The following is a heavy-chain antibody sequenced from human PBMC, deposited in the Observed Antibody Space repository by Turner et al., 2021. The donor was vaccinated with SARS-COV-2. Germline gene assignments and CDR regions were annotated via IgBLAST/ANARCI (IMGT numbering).Heavy chain of an antibody. D-gene: IGHD2-15*01. CDR2: IIPIFGTP. CDR1: GGTFSSYA. Sequence: QVQLVQSGAEVTNPGSSVKVSCKASGGTFSSYALSWVRQAPGQGLEWMGGIIPIFGTPNYAQKFQGRGTITADESTSTAYMELSSLRSEDTAVYYCAKKTTDCSGVTCHEYFDYWGQGTLVTVSS. CDR3: AKKTTDCSGVTCHEYFDY. V-gene: IGHV1-69*01. J-gene: IGHJ4*02.